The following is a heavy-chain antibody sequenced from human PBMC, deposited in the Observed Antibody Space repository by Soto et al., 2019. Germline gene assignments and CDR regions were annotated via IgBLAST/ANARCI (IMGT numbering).Heavy chain of an antibody. CDR1: GFTFSSYA. Sequence: EVQLLESGGGLVQPGGSRRLSCAASGFTFSSYAMSWVRQAPGKGLEWVSAISGSGGSTYYADSVKGRFTISRDNSKNTLYLPMNRLRAEETAVYYGAKATVASSWSDAFDIWGQGTMVTVSS. CDR3: AKATVASSWSDAFDI. CDR2: ISGSGGST. J-gene: IGHJ3*02. V-gene: IGHV3-23*01. D-gene: IGHD6-13*01.